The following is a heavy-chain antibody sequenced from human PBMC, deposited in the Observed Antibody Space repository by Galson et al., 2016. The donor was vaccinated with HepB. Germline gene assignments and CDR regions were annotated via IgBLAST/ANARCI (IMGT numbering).Heavy chain of an antibody. CDR2: INSDGTIS. J-gene: IGHJ5*02. V-gene: IGHV3-74*01. CDR3: VRDHSVVPTTAYNWFDP. CDR1: GFAFSSHW. D-gene: IGHD4-23*01. Sequence: SLRLSCAASGFAFSSHWKHWVRQDLGKGLVWVSRINSDGTISNYADSVKGRFTISRDNAKNTLYLQMNSLRAEDTAVYFCVRDHSVVPTTAYNWFDPWGRGTLVTVSS.